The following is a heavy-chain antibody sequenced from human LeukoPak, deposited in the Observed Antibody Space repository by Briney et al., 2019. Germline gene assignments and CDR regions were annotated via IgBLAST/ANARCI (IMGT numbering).Heavy chain of an antibody. V-gene: IGHV4-39*01. CDR3: ARHYLGGNYPDYFNH. CDR2: IYYSGST. CDR1: GGSISGSSYY. J-gene: IGHJ4*02. Sequence: SETLSLTCTVSGGSISGSSYYWGWIRQPPGKGLEWIGSIYYSGSTYYNPSLKSRVTISVDTSKNQFSLKLNSVTAADTALYSCARHYLGGNYPDYFNHWGQGTLVTVSS. D-gene: IGHD1-26*01.